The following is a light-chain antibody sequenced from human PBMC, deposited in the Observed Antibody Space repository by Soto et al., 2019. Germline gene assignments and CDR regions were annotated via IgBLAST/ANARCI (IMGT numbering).Light chain of an antibody. V-gene: IGKV1-39*01. CDR1: QSISSS. J-gene: IGKJ2*01. CDR2: DAS. Sequence: DIQMTQSPSSLSASVGDRVTITCRASQSISSSLHWYQHKPGKAPNLLISDASTLQSGVPSRFSGSGSGTDFTLAISSLQPEDFATYYWQQSYNAPPTFGQGTKLEI. CDR3: QQSYNAPPT.